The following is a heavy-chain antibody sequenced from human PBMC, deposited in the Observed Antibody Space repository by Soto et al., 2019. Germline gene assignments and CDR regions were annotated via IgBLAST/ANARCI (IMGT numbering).Heavy chain of an antibody. CDR3: AKLTAA. D-gene: IGHD6-13*01. CDR2: ITSSGGGT. V-gene: IGHV3-23*01. Sequence: EVQLLGSGGDLIQPGGSLRLSCVASGITFGSRAMSWVRQAPGEGLEWVSSITSSGGGTYYADSVKGRFTVSRDNSKNTVYLQMNSLRDEDTAVYYCAKLTAAWGQGTLVTVSS. CDR1: GITFGSRA. J-gene: IGHJ4*02.